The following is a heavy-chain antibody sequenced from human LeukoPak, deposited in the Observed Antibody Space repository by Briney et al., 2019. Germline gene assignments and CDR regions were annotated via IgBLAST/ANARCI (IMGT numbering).Heavy chain of an antibody. CDR1: GDSVSSINGA. D-gene: IGHD6-19*01. V-gene: IGHV6-1*01. CDR2: TYYRSKWYN. CDR3: ARDLANTGWYTFDY. Sequence: SQTLSVTCDISGDSVSSINGAWIWIRQSPSRGLEWLGRTYYRSKWYNEYAESMKGRMTITPDTSNNRFSLQLNSVTPDDTAVYYCARDLANTGWYTFDYWGQGTLVTVSS. J-gene: IGHJ4*02.